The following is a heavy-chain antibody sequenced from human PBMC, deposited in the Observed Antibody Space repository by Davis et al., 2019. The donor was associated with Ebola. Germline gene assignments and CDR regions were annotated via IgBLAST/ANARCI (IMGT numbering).Heavy chain of an antibody. CDR2: INAGNGNT. J-gene: IGHJ5*02. D-gene: IGHD6-19*01. Sequence: AASVKVSCKASGYTFTSYAMHWVRQAPGQRLEWMGWINAGNGNTKYSQKFQGRVTMTRDTSISTAYMELSRLRSDDTAVYYCARASIAVAGGPDPWGQGTLVTVSS. CDR1: GYTFTSYA. V-gene: IGHV1-3*01. CDR3: ARASIAVAGGPDP.